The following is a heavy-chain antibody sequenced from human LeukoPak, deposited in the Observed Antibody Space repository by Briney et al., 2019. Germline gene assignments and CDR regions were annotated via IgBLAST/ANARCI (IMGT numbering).Heavy chain of an antibody. CDR2: FDPEDGET. D-gene: IGHD6-19*01. V-gene: IGHV1-24*01. CDR1: GYTHTELS. J-gene: IGHJ4*02. CDR3: ATGPTYSSGWYGPFDY. Sequence: ASVKVSCKVSGYTHTELSMHWVRQAPGKGLEWMGGFDPEDGETIYAQKFQGRVTMTEDTSTDTAYMELSSLRSEDTAVYYCATGPTYSSGWYGPFDYWGQGTLVTVSS.